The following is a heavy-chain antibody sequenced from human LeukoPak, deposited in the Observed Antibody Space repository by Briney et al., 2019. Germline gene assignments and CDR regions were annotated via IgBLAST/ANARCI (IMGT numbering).Heavy chain of an antibody. CDR3: ARGPGSSGGAYVGDY. V-gene: IGHV3-74*01. CDR1: GFTFSNHW. D-gene: IGHD3-22*01. CDR2: IDGNGNNK. Sequence: PGGSLRLSCAASGFTFSNHWMHWVRQVPGKGLVWVSRIDGNGNNKNYADSEKGRFSISRDNAKSTLYLQMNSLRAEDTAVYYCARGPGSSGGAYVGDYWGHGTLVTVSS. J-gene: IGHJ4*01.